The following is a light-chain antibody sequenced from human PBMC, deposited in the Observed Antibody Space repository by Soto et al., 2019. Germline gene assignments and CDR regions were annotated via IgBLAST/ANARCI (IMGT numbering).Light chain of an antibody. J-gene: IGKJ1*01. CDR1: QSLLHSDGKTY. Sequence: DIVMTQTPLSLSVTPGQPASISCKSSQSLLHSDGKTYLDWYLQRSGQPPQLLIHEVSNRFSGVPDRFSGSGSGTDFTLEISRVEAEDVGIYYCMQSIQLPRTFGQGTKVEIK. V-gene: IGKV2D-29*01. CDR3: MQSIQLPRT. CDR2: EVS.